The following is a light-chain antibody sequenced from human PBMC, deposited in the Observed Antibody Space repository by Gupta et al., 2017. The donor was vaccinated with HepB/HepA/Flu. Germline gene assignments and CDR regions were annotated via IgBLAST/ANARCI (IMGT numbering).Light chain of an antibody. Sequence: DIQLTHSPSSLSASAGDTGILTCRASPAINSYLARFKQKPGKAPKSLTYGVPTLQSGVTSRSSGSGSGTDFTLTINSRQPEDSASYYCRHEHSYPLTSGGGTKVEIK. CDR2: GVP. CDR1: PAINSY. CDR3: RHEHSYPLT. J-gene: IGKJ4*01. V-gene: IGKV1-16*01.